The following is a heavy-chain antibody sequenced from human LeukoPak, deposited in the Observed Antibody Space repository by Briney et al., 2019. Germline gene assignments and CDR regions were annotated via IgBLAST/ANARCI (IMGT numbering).Heavy chain of an antibody. D-gene: IGHD3-10*01. CDR2: ISYDGSNK. J-gene: IGHJ4*02. CDR3: ATENDSAYGSGSSIDY. V-gene: IGHV3-30*04. CDR1: GFTFSSYA. Sequence: PGGSLRLSCAASGFTFSSYAMHWVRKAPGKGLEWVAVISYDGSNKYYPDSVTGRFTISRDNSKNTLYLQMNSLRAEDTAVYYCATENDSAYGSGSSIDYWAREPWSPSPQ.